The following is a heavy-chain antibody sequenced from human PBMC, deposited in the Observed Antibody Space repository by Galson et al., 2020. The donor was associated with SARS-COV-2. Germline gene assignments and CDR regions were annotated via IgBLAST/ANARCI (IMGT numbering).Heavy chain of an antibody. Sequence: GGSLRLSCAASGFTVTSNSMSCVRQVPVKGLEWVSVIYGGGDNRHYADSVQGRFYISTYRFKYTLNLQMNGLRADDTAVYNCARVLGDDYIGVRIAMWGQGSRVTVSS. CDR2: IYGGGDNR. D-gene: IGHD4-4*01. V-gene: IGHV3-66*01. CDR1: GFTVTSNS. CDR3: ARVLGDDYIGVRIAM. J-gene: IGHJ3*02.